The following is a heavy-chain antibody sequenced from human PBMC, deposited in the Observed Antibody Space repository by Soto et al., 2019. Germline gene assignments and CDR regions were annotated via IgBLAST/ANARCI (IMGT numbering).Heavy chain of an antibody. V-gene: IGHV4-39*01. CDR3: ERQGTRIRPIITIVAASTFDM. J-gene: IGHJ3*02. CDR1: GVSISGSIYY. Sequence: PSETLSLTCSVSGVSISGSIYYWGGILQPRXKXXEWIVSIYYTATTFQNQSLKTSVSIHADKSKNHFSLKLTHVTAAETAVYHCERQGTRIRPIITIVAASTFDMWGQGTTGHRLL. D-gene: IGHD3-10*01. CDR2: IYYTATT.